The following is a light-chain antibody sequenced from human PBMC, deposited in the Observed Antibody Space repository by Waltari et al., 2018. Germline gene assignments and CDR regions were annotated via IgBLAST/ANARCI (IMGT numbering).Light chain of an antibody. CDR1: QSVSRAF. Sequence: EIVLPQSPGTLSLSLGERATVSCRASQSVSRAFAWYQQKPGQAPRLLIYGASTRATGIPDRFSGSGSGTDFSLTISRLEPDDFAVYYCQHYLRLPVTFGQGTTVEI. V-gene: IGKV3-20*01. J-gene: IGKJ1*01. CDR2: GAS. CDR3: QHYLRLPVT.